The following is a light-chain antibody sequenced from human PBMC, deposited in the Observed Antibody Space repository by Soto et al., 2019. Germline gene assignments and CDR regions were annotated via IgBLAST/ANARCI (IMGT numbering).Light chain of an antibody. CDR2: AAS. J-gene: IGKJ3*01. V-gene: IGKV3-15*01. Sequence: EMVLTQSPATLSVSPGERATLVCRASQTVSSNLAWYQQKPCQAPRFLIYAASARATGVPARFRGSESGTECTLTVSSVSSEDFAFYFCQQYNPWPPAVTFGPGTKVDIK. CDR1: QTVSSN. CDR3: QQYNPWPPAVT.